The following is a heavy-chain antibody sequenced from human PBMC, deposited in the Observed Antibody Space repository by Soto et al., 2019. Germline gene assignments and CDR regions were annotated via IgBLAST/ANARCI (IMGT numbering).Heavy chain of an antibody. CDR1: GDSISCDY. V-gene: IGHV4-59*08. CDR3: ARLKYYGAALAFDY. CDR2: ISYSRGT. D-gene: IGHD3-3*01. Sequence: SETLSLTCAVSGDSISCDYWSWIRQPPGRGLEWIGHISYSRGTVYNPSLKSRVTISIDTSKNQFSLRLSSVTAADTAVYYCARLKYYGAALAFDYWGQGTTVTVSS. J-gene: IGHJ4*03.